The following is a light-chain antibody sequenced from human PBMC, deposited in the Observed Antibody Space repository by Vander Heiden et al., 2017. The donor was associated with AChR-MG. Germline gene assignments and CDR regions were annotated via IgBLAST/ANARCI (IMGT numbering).Light chain of an antibody. CDR3: QVWDSSSDHYV. Sequence: SYVLTQPPSASVAPGKTARVTCGGINIGSKSVHWYQQRPGQAPILVMYYDTDRPSGIPERISGSNSGNTATLIISRVEAGDEADYFCQVWDSSSDHYVFGTGTKVTVL. CDR1: NIGSKS. J-gene: IGLJ1*01. V-gene: IGLV3-21*04. CDR2: YDT.